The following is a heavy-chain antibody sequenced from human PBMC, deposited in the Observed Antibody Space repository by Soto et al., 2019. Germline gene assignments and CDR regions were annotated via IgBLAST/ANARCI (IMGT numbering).Heavy chain of an antibody. CDR1: GGSFSGYY. J-gene: IGHJ4*02. D-gene: IGHD6-19*01. CDR3: ARGGIAVAVNYFDY. V-gene: IGHV4-34*01. Sequence: SETLSLTCAVYGGSFSGYYWSLIRQPPGKGLEWIGEINHSGSTNYNPSLKSRVTISVDTSKNQFSLKLSSVTAADTAVYYCARGGIAVAVNYFDYWGQGTLVTVSS. CDR2: INHSGST.